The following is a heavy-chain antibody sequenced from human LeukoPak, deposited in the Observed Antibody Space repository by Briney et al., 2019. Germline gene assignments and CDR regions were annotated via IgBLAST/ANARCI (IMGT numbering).Heavy chain of an antibody. CDR2: IYYSGST. D-gene: IGHD1-26*01. V-gene: IGHV4-39*07. J-gene: IGHJ4*02. CDR1: GVSISSSSYY. Sequence: SETLSLTCTVSGVSISSSSYYWGWLRQPPGKRLEWMGSIYYSGSTYYNPSLKSRVTISVDTSTNQFSLKLSSVTAAETAMYYCAKSGGYGLIDYWGQGTRVTVSS. CDR3: AKSGGYGLIDY.